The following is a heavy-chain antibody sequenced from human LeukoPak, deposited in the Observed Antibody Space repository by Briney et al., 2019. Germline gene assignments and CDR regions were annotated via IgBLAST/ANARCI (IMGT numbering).Heavy chain of an antibody. CDR2: SNPNSVGI. V-gene: IGHV1-2*02. CDR1: GYTFTGYY. D-gene: IGHD2-15*01. J-gene: IGHJ1*01. Sequence: ASVKVSCNASGYTFTGYYMHWVRQAPGQGLEWMGWSNPNSVGINYAQKFQGRVTMTRDTSISTAYMELSRLRSDDTAVYYCARVRDVGYCSGGSCYSAEYFQHWGQGTLVTVSS. CDR3: ARVRDVGYCSGGSCYSAEYFQH.